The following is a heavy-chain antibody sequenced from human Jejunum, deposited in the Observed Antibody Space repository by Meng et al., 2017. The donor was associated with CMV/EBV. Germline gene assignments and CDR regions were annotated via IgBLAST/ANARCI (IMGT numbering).Heavy chain of an antibody. Sequence: QVQLVEAGGGGVKPVGAPRLLCAASGVTAGFTFSKYYMHWIRQAPGQGLEWISYISGSSSDTNYADSVKGRFTISRDNAKNSLYLQMNSLRAEDTAVYYCSISGAEHSSGWFPSRLYSWGQGTLVTV. D-gene: IGHD6-19*01. CDR3: SISGAEHSSGWFPSRLYS. CDR1: GVTAGFTFSKYY. V-gene: IGHV3-11*06. J-gene: IGHJ4*02. CDR2: ISGSSSDT.